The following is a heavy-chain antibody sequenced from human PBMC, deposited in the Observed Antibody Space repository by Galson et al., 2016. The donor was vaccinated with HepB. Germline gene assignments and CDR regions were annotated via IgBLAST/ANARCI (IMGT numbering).Heavy chain of an antibody. J-gene: IGHJ4*02. CDR1: GFTFRNYG. CDR3: AKDPRSYYNILNYYCDS. Sequence: SLRLSCAASGFTFRNYGMSWVRQAPGKGLEWVLGISDSGFSTYYSDSVKGRFTISRDNSKNTLHLQMNSLRAEDTAVYYCAKDPRSYYNILNYYCDSWGQGTLVTVSS. CDR2: ISDSGFST. D-gene: IGHD3-9*01. V-gene: IGHV3-23*01.